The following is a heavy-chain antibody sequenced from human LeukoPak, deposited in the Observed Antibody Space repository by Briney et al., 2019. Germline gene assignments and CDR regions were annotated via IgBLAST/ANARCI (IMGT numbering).Heavy chain of an antibody. J-gene: IGHJ4*02. V-gene: IGHV3-21*01. CDR1: GFTFSSYS. CDR3: ARVPNRGSSGYPY. D-gene: IGHD3-22*01. CDR2: ISSSSSYI. Sequence: GGSLRLSCAASGFTFSSYSMNWVRQAPGKGLEWVSSISSSSSYIYYADSVKGRFTISRDNAKNSLYLQMNSLRAEDTAVYYCARVPNRGSSGYPYWGQGTLVTVSS.